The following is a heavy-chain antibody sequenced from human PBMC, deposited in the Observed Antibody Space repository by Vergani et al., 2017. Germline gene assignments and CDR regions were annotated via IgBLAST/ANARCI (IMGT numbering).Heavy chain of an antibody. J-gene: IGHJ4*02. D-gene: IGHD6-19*01. CDR3: ARAIAVANGYYFDY. Sequence: QVQLVQSGAEVKKPGSSVKVSCKASGGTFSSYAISWVRQAPGQGLEWMGLINPNSGGTNYAQKFQGRVTMTRDTSISTAYMELSRLRSDDTAVYYCARAIAVANGYYFDYWGQGTLVTVSS. CDR2: INPNSGGT. V-gene: IGHV1-2*02. CDR1: GGTFSSYA.